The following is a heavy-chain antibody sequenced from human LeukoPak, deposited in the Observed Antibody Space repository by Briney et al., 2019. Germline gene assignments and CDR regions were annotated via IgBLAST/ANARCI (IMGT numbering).Heavy chain of an antibody. J-gene: IGHJ4*02. CDR3: ARSQQLAPDRPFDY. Sequence: GGSLILSCAASGFAFSDYYMSWSRPAPGEGLGWVSCMSSSGTTIYYPDSVKGPFTISRDNANNSLYLQLNSLRAEDTAVYYCARSQQLAPDRPFDYWGQGSLVTAYS. CDR1: GFAFSDYY. D-gene: IGHD6-13*01. V-gene: IGHV3-11*01. CDR2: MSSSGTTI.